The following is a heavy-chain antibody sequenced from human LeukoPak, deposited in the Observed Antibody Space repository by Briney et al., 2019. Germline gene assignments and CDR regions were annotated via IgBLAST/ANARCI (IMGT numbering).Heavy chain of an antibody. CDR3: ARGCLATLRFLEWLLSFDY. CDR1: GGSISSGGYS. Sequence: SETLSLTCAVSGGSISSGGYSWSWIRQPPGKGLEWIGYIYHSGSTYYNPSLKSRVTISVDTSKNQFSLKLSSVTAADTAVYYCARGCLATLRFLEWLLSFDYWGQGTLVTVSS. D-gene: IGHD3-3*01. CDR2: IYHSGST. V-gene: IGHV4-30-2*01. J-gene: IGHJ4*02.